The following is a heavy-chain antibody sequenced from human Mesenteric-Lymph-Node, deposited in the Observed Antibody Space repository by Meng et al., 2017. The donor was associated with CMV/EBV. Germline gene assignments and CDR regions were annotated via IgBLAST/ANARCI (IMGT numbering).Heavy chain of an antibody. CDR3: AREATDYYFDC. CDR1: GGSISSGDYY. J-gene: IGHJ4*02. D-gene: IGHD5-12*01. V-gene: IGHV4-31*03. CDR2: VYYSETT. Sequence: SLRLSCTVSGGSISSGDYYWSWIRQHPGKGLEWIGYVYYSETTYYNPSLKSRVSVSVDTSKNQFSLTLRSVTAADTAVYYCAREATDYYFDCWGQGTLVTVSS.